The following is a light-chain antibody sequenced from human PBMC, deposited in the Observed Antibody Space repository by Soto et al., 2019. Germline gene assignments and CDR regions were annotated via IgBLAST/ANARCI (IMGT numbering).Light chain of an antibody. CDR3: QQYNDWPRRLT. Sequence: EIVMTQSPATLSVSPGERATLSCRASQSLSSNLAWYQQKPGQARRLLIYGASTRATGIPARFSGSGSGTEFTLTISSLQSEDFAVYYCQQYNDWPRRLTFGGGTKVEIK. V-gene: IGKV3-15*01. CDR1: QSLSSN. CDR2: GAS. J-gene: IGKJ4*01.